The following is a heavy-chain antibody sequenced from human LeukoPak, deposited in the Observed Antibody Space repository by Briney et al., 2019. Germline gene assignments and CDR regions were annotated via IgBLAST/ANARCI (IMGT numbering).Heavy chain of an antibody. Sequence: TGGSLRLSCAASGFTFSSYAMSWVRQAPGKGLEWVSAISGSGGSTYYADSVKGRFTISRDNSKNTLYLQMNSLRAEDTAVYYCAKDLVWSGYYPPFDYWGQGTLVTVSS. CDR3: AKDLVWSGYYPPFDY. CDR2: ISGSGGST. CDR1: GFTFSSYA. V-gene: IGHV3-23*01. J-gene: IGHJ4*02. D-gene: IGHD3-3*01.